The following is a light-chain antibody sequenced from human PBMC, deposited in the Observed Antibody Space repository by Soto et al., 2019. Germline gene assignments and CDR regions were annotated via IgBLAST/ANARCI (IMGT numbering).Light chain of an antibody. V-gene: IGLV2-14*01. CDR2: DVS. CDR3: SSYTSSSTLVV. J-gene: IGLJ1*01. CDR1: SSDVGGYNY. Sequence: QSALTQPASVSGSPGQSITISCTGTSSDVGGYNYVSWYQQHPGKAPKLMIYDVSNRPSGVSNRFSGSKSGNTASLTISGLQAEDGADYYCSSYTSSSTLVVFGTGTKSPS.